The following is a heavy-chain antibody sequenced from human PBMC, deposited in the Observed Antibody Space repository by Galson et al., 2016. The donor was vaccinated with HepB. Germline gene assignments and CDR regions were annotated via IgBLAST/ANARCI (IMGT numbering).Heavy chain of an antibody. CDR3: ERGGSSSCDY. V-gene: IGHV1-2*02. CDR2: INPNSGGT. Sequence: SVKVSCKASGYTFTGYYMHWVRQAPGQGLEWMGWINPNSGGTNYAQKFQGSVTMTRATSINTAYMELNSLTSDDTAVYYCERGGSSSCDYWGQGTLVTVSS. D-gene: IGHD6-6*01. J-gene: IGHJ4*02. CDR1: GYTFTGYY.